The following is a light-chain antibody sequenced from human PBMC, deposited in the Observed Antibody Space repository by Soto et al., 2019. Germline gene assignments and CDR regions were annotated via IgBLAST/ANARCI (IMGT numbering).Light chain of an antibody. V-gene: IGLV2-8*01. Sequence: QCALTQPPSASGSPGQSVTISCTGTSSNVGGYNYVSWYQQHPGKAPKLMIYEVSKRPSGVPDRFSGSKSGNTASLTVSGLQAEDEADYYCSSYAGSNGVVFGGGTKVTVL. J-gene: IGLJ2*01. CDR2: EVS. CDR3: SSYAGSNGVV. CDR1: SSNVGGYNY.